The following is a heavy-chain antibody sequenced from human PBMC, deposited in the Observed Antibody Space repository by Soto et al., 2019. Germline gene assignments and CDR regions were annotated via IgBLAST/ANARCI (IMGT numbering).Heavy chain of an antibody. CDR3: TTGTQNFDY. D-gene: IGHD3-10*01. V-gene: IGHV3-23*01. CDR1: GFTFTTRA. Sequence: EVQLLESGGGLVQPGGSLRLSCAASGFTFTTRAMSWVRQAPGNGLQWVSGISASGGTTYYADSVKGRLTISRDNSKNMLYLLMTSLRDDDTAVYYYTTGTQNFDYWGRGTRVTVSS. CDR2: ISASGGTT. J-gene: IGHJ4*02.